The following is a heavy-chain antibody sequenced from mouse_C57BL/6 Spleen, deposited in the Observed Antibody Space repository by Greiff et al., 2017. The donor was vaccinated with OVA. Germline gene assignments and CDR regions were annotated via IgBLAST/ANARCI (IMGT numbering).Heavy chain of an antibody. CDR2: IHPNSGST. D-gene: IGHD1-1*01. CDR1: GYTFTSYW. Sequence: QVQLKQPGAELVKPGASVKLSCKASGYTFTSYWMHWVKQRPGQGLEWIGMIHPNSGSTNYNEKFKSKATLTVDKSSSTAYMQLSSLTSEDSAVYYCARGDYYGSSSLDYWGQGTTLTVSS. J-gene: IGHJ2*01. V-gene: IGHV1-64*01. CDR3: ARGDYYGSSSLDY.